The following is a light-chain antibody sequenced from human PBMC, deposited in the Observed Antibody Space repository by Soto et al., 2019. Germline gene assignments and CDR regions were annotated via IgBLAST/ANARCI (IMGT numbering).Light chain of an antibody. Sequence: ETVMTQSPATLSVSLGERATLSCRASQSVNSNLAWYQQKPGQAPNLLIYGASIRATGVPARFSGSGSGTDFTLTTSSLQPEDFAVYFCQQYKNWPPVTFGGGTKVEIK. CDR2: GAS. CDR3: QQYKNWPPVT. CDR1: QSVNSN. J-gene: IGKJ4*01. V-gene: IGKV3-15*01.